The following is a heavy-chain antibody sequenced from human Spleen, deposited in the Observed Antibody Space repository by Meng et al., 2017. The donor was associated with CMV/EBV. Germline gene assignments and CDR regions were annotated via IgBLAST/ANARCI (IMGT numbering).Heavy chain of an antibody. D-gene: IGHD3-3*01. J-gene: IGHJ4*02. CDR3: ARGAAINTWYYDFWSGYYPHYFDY. CDR2: IYYSGST. V-gene: IGHV4-30-4*08. Sequence: YWRWIRQPPGKGLEWIGYIYYSGSTYYTPSLKSRVTISVDTSKNQFSLKLSSVTAADTAVYYCARGAAINTWYYDFWSGYYPHYFDYWGQGTLVTVSS. CDR1: Y.